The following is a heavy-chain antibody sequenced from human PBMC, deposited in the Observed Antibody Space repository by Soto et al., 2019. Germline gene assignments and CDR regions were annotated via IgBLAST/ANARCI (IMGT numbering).Heavy chain of an antibody. J-gene: IGHJ2*01. CDR1: GYSFTSYW. CDR3: ARYCSGGSCYYGRYWYFEL. V-gene: IGHV5-51*01. CDR2: IYPGDSDT. Sequence: GESLKISCKGSGYSFTSYWIGWVRQMPGKGLEWMGIIYPGDSDTRYSPSFQGQVTISADKSISTAYLQWSSLKASDTAMYYCARYCSGGSCYYGRYWYFELWGRGTLVTVSS. D-gene: IGHD2-15*01.